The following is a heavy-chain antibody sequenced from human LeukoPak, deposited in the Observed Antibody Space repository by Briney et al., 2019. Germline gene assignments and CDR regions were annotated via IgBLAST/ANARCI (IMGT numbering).Heavy chain of an antibody. CDR1: GGSFSGYY. Sequence: SETLSLTCAVYGGSFSGYYWSWIRQPPGKGLEWIGGINHSGSTNYNPSLKSRVTISVDTSKNQFSLKLSSVTAADTAVYYCARRSAVAAHLDYWGQGTLVTVSS. CDR2: INHSGST. V-gene: IGHV4-34*01. J-gene: IGHJ4*02. CDR3: ARRSAVAAHLDY. D-gene: IGHD6-19*01.